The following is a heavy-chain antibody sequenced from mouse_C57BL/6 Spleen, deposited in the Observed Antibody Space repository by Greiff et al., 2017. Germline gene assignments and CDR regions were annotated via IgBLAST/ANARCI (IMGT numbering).Heavy chain of an antibody. J-gene: IGHJ4*01. D-gene: IGHD6-1*01. Sequence: EVKLVESGGDLVKPGGSLKLSCAASGFTFSSYGMSWVRQTPDKRLEWVATISSGGSYTYYPDSVKGRFTISRDNATNTLYLQMSSLKSEDTAMYYCARHLRLGASDAMDYWGPGTSVTVSS. CDR3: ARHLRLGASDAMDY. CDR1: GFTFSSYG. CDR2: ISSGGSYT. V-gene: IGHV5-6*01.